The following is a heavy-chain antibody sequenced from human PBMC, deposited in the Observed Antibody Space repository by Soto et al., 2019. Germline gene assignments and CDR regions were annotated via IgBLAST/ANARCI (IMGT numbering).Heavy chain of an antibody. D-gene: IGHD2-8*02. J-gene: IGHJ3*02. V-gene: IGHV1-18*01. CDR1: GYTFTNHG. CDR3: ARDMPTTVLGHDAFDM. CDR2: ISAYNGDT. Sequence: GASVKVSCKASGYTFTNHGISWMRQAPGQGLEWMGWISAYNGDTKYAQNFQGRVTMTTDSSTSTAYMELRSLRSDDTAVYYCARDMPTTVLGHDAFDMWGQGTMVTVSS.